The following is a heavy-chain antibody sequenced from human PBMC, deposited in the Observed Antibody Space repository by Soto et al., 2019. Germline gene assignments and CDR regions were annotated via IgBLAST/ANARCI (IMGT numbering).Heavy chain of an antibody. Sequence: GGSLRVSCAASGFTFSSYAMHWVRQAPCKGLEWVAVISYDGSNKYYADSVKGRFTISRDNSKNTLYLQMNSLRAEDTAVYYCARDQDLDDYGDLFDYWGQGTLVTVSS. CDR3: ARDQDLDDYGDLFDY. CDR1: GFTFSSYA. CDR2: ISYDGSNK. J-gene: IGHJ4*02. V-gene: IGHV3-30-3*01. D-gene: IGHD4-17*01.